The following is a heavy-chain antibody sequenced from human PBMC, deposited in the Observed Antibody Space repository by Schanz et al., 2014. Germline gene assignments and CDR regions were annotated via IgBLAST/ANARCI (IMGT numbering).Heavy chain of an antibody. CDR2: VSRSTPDI. V-gene: IGHV3-48*01. Sequence: EAHLVESGGGLVKPGGSLTLSCAASRFTVTNAWMSWVRQAPGKGLEWVSYVSRSTPDIYYADSVKGRFTISRDNAKNSVFLQMNSLRAEDTAVYYCVRDSFFAFDYWGQGTLVTVSS. CDR1: RFTVTNAW. J-gene: IGHJ4*02. D-gene: IGHD3-3*01. CDR3: VRDSFFAFDY.